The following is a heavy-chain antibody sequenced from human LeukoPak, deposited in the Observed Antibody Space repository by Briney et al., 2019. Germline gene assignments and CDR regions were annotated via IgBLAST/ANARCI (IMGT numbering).Heavy chain of an antibody. J-gene: IGHJ5*02. V-gene: IGHV1-2*02. CDR1: GYTFTGYY. Sequence: ASVKVSCKASGYTFTGYYMHWGRQAPGQGLAWMGWINPSSGATNYAQNFQGRVTMTRDTSISTAYMELNRLQSDDTAVYYCARDLAVATAWGQGTLVTVSS. CDR3: ARDLAVATA. CDR2: INPSSGAT. D-gene: IGHD5-12*01.